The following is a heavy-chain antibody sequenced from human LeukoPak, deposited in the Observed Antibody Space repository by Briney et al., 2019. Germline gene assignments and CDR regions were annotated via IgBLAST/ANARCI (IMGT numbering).Heavy chain of an antibody. CDR3: ARLTQQWLGTYYFDY. J-gene: IGHJ4*02. Sequence: SETLSLTCTVSGGSISSYYWSWIRQPPGKGLEWIGYIYYSGSTNYNPSLKSRVTISVDTSKNQFSLKLSSVTAADTAVYYCARLTQQWLGTYYFDYWGQGTLVTVSS. CDR1: GGSISSYY. D-gene: IGHD6-19*01. V-gene: IGHV4-59*08. CDR2: IYYSGST.